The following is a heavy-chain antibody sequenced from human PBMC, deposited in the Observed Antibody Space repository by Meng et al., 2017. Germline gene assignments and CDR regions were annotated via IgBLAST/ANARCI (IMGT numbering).Heavy chain of an antibody. CDR2: IIPIFGTA. V-gene: IGHV1-69*06. D-gene: IGHD6-13*01. CDR1: GGTFSSYA. CDR3: ARDEDISAAGKLFSDY. J-gene: IGHJ4*02. Sequence: QVQMVQSGAEVKKPGSSVKVSCKASGGTFSSYAISWVRQAPGQGLEWMGGIIPIFGTANYAQKFQGRVTITADKSTSTAYMELSGLRPDDTAMYYCARDEDISAAGKLFSDYWGQGTLVTVSS.